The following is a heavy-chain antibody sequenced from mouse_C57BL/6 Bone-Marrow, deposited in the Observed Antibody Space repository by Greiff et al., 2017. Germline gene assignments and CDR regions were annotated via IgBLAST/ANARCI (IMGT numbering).Heavy chain of an antibody. CDR1: GFTFSSYA. CDR2: ISDVGSYT. J-gene: IGHJ4*01. Sequence: EVMLVESGGGLVKPGGSLKLSCAASGFTFSSYAMSWVRQTPEKRLEWVATISDVGSYTYYPDNVKGRFTISRDNAKNNLYLQMSHLKSEDTAMYYCARLDYYAMDYWGQGTSVTVSS. V-gene: IGHV5-4*03. CDR3: ARLDYYAMDY.